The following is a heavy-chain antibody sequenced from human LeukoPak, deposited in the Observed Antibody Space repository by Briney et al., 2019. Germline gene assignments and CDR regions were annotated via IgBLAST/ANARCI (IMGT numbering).Heavy chain of an antibody. CDR1: GYTFTRYA. CDR2: VIPILGTA. Sequence: GASVKVSCKASGYTFTRYAIHWVRQAPGQRLEWVGRVIPILGTANYAQRFQGRVTIIADKSTSTVYMELSSLTSEDTAMYYCARDGWMDVWGQGTTVTVSS. V-gene: IGHV1-69*04. CDR3: ARDGWMDV. D-gene: IGHD2-15*01. J-gene: IGHJ6*02.